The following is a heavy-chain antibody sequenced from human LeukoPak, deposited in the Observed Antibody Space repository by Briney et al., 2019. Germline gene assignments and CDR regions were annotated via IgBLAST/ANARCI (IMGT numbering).Heavy chain of an antibody. Sequence: ASVKVSCKASGGTFSSYAISWVRQAPGQGLEWMGRIIPILGIANYAQKFQGRVTITADKSTSTAYMGLSSLRSEDTAVYYCARGGVAKLGPLDLWGQGTLVTVSS. J-gene: IGHJ5*02. CDR3: ARGGVAKLGPLDL. D-gene: IGHD7-27*01. V-gene: IGHV1-69*04. CDR1: GGTFSSYA. CDR2: IIPILGIA.